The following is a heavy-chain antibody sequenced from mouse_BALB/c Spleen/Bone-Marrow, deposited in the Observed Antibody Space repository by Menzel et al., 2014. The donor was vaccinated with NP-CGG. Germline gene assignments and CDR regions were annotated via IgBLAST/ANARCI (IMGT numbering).Heavy chain of an antibody. V-gene: IGHV14-3*02. CDR3: ARQEFAIYWYFDV. CDR2: IDPANGNT. D-gene: IGHD1-3*01. Sequence: EVQLQQSGAELVKPGASVKLSCSASGFNIKDPYMHWVKQRPEQGLEWIGRIDPANGNTKYDPKFQDKATITADTSSNTVDLQLRSLTFEDTAVYYCARQEFAIYWYFDVWGAGTTVTVSS. J-gene: IGHJ1*01. CDR1: GFNIKDPY.